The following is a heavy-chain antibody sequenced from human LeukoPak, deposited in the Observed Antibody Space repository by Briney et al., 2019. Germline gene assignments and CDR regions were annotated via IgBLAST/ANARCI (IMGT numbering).Heavy chain of an antibody. V-gene: IGHV4-4*02. Sequence: SGTLSLTCAVSGGSISSSNWWSRVRQPPGKGLEWIGEIYHSGSTNYNPSLKSRVTISVDKSENQFSLKLSSVTAADTAVYYCARHLRLVTAFDYWGQGTLVTVS. CDR1: GGSISSSNW. D-gene: IGHD3-9*01. CDR2: IYHSGST. CDR3: ARHLRLVTAFDY. J-gene: IGHJ4*02.